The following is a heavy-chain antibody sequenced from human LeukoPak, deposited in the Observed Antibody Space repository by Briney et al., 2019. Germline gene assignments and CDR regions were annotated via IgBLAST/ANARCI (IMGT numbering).Heavy chain of an antibody. J-gene: IGHJ6*02. CDR3: ARDVVGSSNNGMDV. CDR2: ISGGSGST. V-gene: IGHV3-23*01. D-gene: IGHD6-13*01. Sequence: GGSLRLSCAASGFTFSSYAMSWVRQAPGKGLAWVSTISGGSGSTYCADSVKGRFTISRDNSKNTLYLQMNSLRDEDTAVYYCARDVVGSSNNGMDVWGQGTTVTVSS. CDR1: GFTFSSYA.